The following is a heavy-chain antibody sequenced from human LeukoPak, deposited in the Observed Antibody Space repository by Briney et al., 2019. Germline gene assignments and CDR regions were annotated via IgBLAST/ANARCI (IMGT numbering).Heavy chain of an antibody. CDR2: ISAYNGNT. CDR1: VYTFTSYG. J-gene: IGHJ3*02. CDR3: ARSYLDIVVVPAAIAAADDAFDI. Sequence: GASVKVSCKASVYTFTSYGTSWVRPAPGQGLEWMGWISAYNGNTNYAQKLQGRVTMTTDTSTSTAYMELRSLRSDDTAVYYCARSYLDIVVVPAAIAAADDAFDIWGQGTMVTVSS. V-gene: IGHV1-18*01. D-gene: IGHD2-2*02.